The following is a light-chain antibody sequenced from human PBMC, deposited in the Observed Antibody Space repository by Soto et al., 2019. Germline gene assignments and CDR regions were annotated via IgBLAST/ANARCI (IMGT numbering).Light chain of an antibody. J-gene: IGLJ2*01. CDR2: GNS. CDR1: SSNIGAGYD. CDR3: QSYDSSHVV. Sequence: QPVLTQPPSVSGAPGQRVTISCTGSSSNIGAGYDVHWYRQLPGTAPKLLIYGNSNRPSGVPDRFSGSKSGTSASLAITGLQAEDEADYYCQSYDSSHVVFGGGTKLTVL. V-gene: IGLV1-40*01.